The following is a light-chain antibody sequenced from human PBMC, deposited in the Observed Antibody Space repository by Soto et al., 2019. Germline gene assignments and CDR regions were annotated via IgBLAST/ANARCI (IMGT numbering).Light chain of an antibody. Sequence: EIVLTQSPGTLSLSPGERATLSCRASQSVSSSYLAWYQQKPGQAPRLLIYAASSRATGIPDRFSGSGSGTDFTLTISRLEPEDFAVYYCQQYDPSRITFGQGTRLEIK. V-gene: IGKV3-20*01. CDR3: QQYDPSRIT. CDR2: AAS. J-gene: IGKJ5*01. CDR1: QSVSSSY.